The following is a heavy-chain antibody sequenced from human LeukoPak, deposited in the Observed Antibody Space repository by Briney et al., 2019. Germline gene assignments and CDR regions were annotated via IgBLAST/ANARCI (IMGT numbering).Heavy chain of an antibody. CDR1: GGSFSGYY. D-gene: IGHD3-10*02. Sequence: SETLSHTCAVYGGSFSGYYWSWIRQPPGKGLEWIGEINHSGSTNYNPSLKSRVTISVDTSKNQFSLKLSSVTAADTAVYYCARGPVRGGGYYNGMDVWGQGTPLTVSS. CDR2: INHSGST. J-gene: IGHJ6*02. CDR3: ARGPVRGGGYYNGMDV. V-gene: IGHV4-34*01.